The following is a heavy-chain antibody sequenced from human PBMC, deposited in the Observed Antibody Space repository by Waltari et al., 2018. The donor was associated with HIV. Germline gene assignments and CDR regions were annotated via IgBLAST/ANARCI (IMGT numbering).Heavy chain of an antibody. Sequence: QVLLEQSGPEVKEPGASVKVSCKASAYTFTNYDITWVRQATGRGLEWMGWMNTNSGNTGYAQQFQGRVTMTRDTSKSTAYLELKSLTHEDTAVYYCSRGPKQQPSDYWGQGTLVTVSS. D-gene: IGHD6-13*01. CDR1: AYTFTNYD. V-gene: IGHV1-8*01. CDR3: SRGPKQQPSDY. J-gene: IGHJ4*02. CDR2: MNTNSGNT.